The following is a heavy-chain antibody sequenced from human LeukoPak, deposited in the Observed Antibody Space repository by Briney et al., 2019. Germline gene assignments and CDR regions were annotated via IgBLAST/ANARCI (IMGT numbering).Heavy chain of an antibody. D-gene: IGHD6-19*01. CDR2: INHSGST. J-gene: IGHJ3*02. Sequence: PSETLSLTCAVYGGSFSGYYWSWIRQPPGKGLEWIGEINHSGSTNYNPSLKSRVTISVDTSKNQFSLKLSSVTAADTAVYYCARVGWALSSAFDIWGQGTMVTVSS. CDR3: ARVGWALSSAFDI. CDR1: GGSFSGYY. V-gene: IGHV4-34*01.